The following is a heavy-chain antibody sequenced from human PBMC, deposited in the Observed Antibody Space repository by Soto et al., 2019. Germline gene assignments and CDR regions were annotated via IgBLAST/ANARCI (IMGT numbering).Heavy chain of an antibody. V-gene: IGHV3-30*18. CDR3: AKGEVRGIIPSYFDY. CDR1: GFTFRWFG. J-gene: IGHJ4*02. Sequence: QVQLVESGGGVAQPGRSLRLSCAGSGFTFRWFGMNWVRQAPGKGLEWVARISNDGSNEYYVDSVKGRLTISRDNSKNTLYLQMDSLRAEDTAVYYCAKGEVRGIIPSYFDYWGLGTLVTVSS. D-gene: IGHD3-10*01. CDR2: ISNDGSNE.